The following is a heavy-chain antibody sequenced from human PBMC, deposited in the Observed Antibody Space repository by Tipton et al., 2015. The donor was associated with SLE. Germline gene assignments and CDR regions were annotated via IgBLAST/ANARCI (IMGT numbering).Heavy chain of an antibody. CDR1: GGSFSGYY. D-gene: IGHD4-11*01. J-gene: IGHJ4*02. CDR3: AIDRLGPYFDY. Sequence: LRLSCAVYGGSFSGYYWSWIRQPPGKGLEWIGEINHSGSTNYNPSLKSRVTISVDTSKNQFSLKLSSVTAADTAVYYCAIDRLGPYFDYWGQGTLVTVSS. V-gene: IGHV4-34*01. CDR2: INHSGST.